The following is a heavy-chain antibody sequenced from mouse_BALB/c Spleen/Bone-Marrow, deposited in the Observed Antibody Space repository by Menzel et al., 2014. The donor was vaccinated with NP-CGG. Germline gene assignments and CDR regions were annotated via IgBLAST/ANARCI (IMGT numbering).Heavy chain of an antibody. CDR1: GYTFTSYW. J-gene: IGHJ2*01. Sequence: QVQLKESGAELARPGASVKLSCKASGYTFTSYWMQWVKQRPGQGLEWIGAIYPGDGDTRYTQKFKGKATLTADTSSSTAYMQLSSLASEDSAVYYCSREGGYWGQGTTLIVSS. CDR3: SREGGY. CDR2: IYPGDGDT. V-gene: IGHV1-87*01.